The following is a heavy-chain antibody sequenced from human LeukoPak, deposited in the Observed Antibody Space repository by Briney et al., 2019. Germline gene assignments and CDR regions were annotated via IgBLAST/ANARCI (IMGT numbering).Heavy chain of an antibody. V-gene: IGHV1-2*04. Sequence: ASVKVSCKASGYTFTGYYMHWVRQAPGQGLEWMGWINPNSGGTNYAQKFQGWVTMTRDTSISTAYMELSSLRSEDTAVYYCASGVVDYYYYGMDAWGKGTTVTVSS. CDR1: GYTFTGYY. J-gene: IGHJ6*04. CDR3: ASGVVDYYYYGMDA. CDR2: INPNSGGT. D-gene: IGHD3-3*01.